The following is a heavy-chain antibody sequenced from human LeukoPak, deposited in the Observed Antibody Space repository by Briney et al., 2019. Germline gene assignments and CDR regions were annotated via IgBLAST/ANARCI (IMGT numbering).Heavy chain of an antibody. CDR1: GGSIRSYY. Sequence: PSETLSLTCTVSGGSIRSYYWSWIRQPPGEELEWIGYTYYSGSTKYNPSLKSRASISLDTSRNQFSLKLTSVTAADTAVYYCACYSSPGGWGVFDYWGQGNLVTVSS. V-gene: IGHV4-59*08. CDR3: ACYSSPGGWGVFDY. CDR2: TYYSGST. D-gene: IGHD4-11*01. J-gene: IGHJ4*02.